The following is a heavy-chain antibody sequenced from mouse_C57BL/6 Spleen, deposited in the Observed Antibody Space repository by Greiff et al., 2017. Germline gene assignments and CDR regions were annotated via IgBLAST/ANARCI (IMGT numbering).Heavy chain of an antibody. Sequence: EVMLVESEGGLVQPGSSMKLSCTASGFTFSDYYMAWVRQVPEKGLEWVANINYDGSSTYYLDSLKSRFIISRDNAKNILYLQMSSLKSEDTATYYCARDHYGSSYGFAYWGQGTLVTVSA. J-gene: IGHJ3*01. D-gene: IGHD1-1*01. CDR1: GFTFSDYY. CDR3: ARDHYGSSYGFAY. CDR2: INYDGSST. V-gene: IGHV5-16*01.